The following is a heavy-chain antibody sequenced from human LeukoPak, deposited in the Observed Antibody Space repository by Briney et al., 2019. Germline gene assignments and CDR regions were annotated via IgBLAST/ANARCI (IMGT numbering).Heavy chain of an antibody. D-gene: IGHD6-19*01. CDR2: INPNSGGT. Sequence: ASVKVSCKASGCTFTGYYMHWVRQAPGQGLEWMGWINPNSGGTNYAQKFQGRVTMTRDTSISTAYMELSRLRSDDTAVYYCARHEESQIAVAGRGDYWGQGTLVTVSS. CDR1: GCTFTGYY. V-gene: IGHV1-2*02. J-gene: IGHJ4*02. CDR3: ARHEESQIAVAGRGDY.